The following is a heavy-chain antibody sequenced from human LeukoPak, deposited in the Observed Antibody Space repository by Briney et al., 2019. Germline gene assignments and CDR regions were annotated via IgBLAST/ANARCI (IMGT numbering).Heavy chain of an antibody. CDR1: GGSISSSSYY. J-gene: IGHJ5*02. V-gene: IGHV4-39*07. CDR3: ARVPSRGSWFDP. Sequence: SETLSLTCTVSGGSISSSSYYWGWIRQPPGKGLEWIGSIYYSGSTYYNPSLKSRVTISVDTSKNQFSLKLSSVTAADTAVYYCARVPSRGSWFDPWGQGTLVTVSS. D-gene: IGHD3-10*01. CDR2: IYYSGST.